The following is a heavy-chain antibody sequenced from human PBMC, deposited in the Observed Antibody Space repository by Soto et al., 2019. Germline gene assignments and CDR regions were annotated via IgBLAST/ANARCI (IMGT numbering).Heavy chain of an antibody. V-gene: IGHV6-1*01. J-gene: IGHJ6*02. D-gene: IGHD2-2*02. Sequence: PSQTLSLTCAISGDSVSSNSAAWNWIRQSPSRGLEWLGRTYYRSKWYNDYAVSVKSRITINPDTSKNQFSLQLNSVTPEDTAVYYCARVRYCSSTICYIMDYYYGMDVWGQATTVAV. CDR2: TYYRSKWYN. CDR1: GDSVSSNSAA. CDR3: ARVRYCSSTICYIMDYYYGMDV.